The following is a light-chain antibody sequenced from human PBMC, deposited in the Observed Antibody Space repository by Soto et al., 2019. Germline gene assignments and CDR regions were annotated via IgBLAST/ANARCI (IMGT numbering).Light chain of an antibody. J-gene: IGLJ1*01. CDR2: EVN. Sequence: SVLTQPPSASGSPGQSVTISCSGTSSDVGGFNYVSWYQQHPGRAPKVLIYEVNKRPSGVPDRFSGSKSGSTASLTVSGLQAEDEAEYYCSSYAVTNILVFGTGTKVTVL. V-gene: IGLV2-8*01. CDR3: SSYAVTNILV. CDR1: SSDVGGFNY.